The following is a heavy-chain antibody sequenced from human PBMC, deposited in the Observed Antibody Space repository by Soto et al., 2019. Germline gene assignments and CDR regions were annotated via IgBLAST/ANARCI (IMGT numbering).Heavy chain of an antibody. CDR1: GGSFSGYY. J-gene: IGHJ5*01. CDR2: INDSGIT. CDR3: ARGDAINWFDS. D-gene: IGHD2-2*01. V-gene: IGHV4-34*01. Sequence: QVQLQQWGAEVLKPSETLSLTCVVNGGSFSGYYWSWIRQSPGKGLEWIGEINDSGITDSNPSLESRVTISVDMSKNQFSLRLSSVTAADTAVYYCARGDAINWFDSWGQGTLVTVSS.